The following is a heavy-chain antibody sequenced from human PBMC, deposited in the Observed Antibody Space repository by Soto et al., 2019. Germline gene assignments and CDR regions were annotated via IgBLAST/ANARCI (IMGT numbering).Heavy chain of an antibody. Sequence: TGGSLRLSCAASGFTFSSYGMHWVRQAPGKGLEWVAVISYDGSNKYYADSVKGRFTISRDNSKNTLYLQMNSLRAEDTAVYYCAKDPGRYSSDTAYYFDYWGQGTLVTVSS. V-gene: IGHV3-30*18. CDR3: AKDPGRYSSDTAYYFDY. J-gene: IGHJ4*02. CDR2: ISYDGSNK. CDR1: GFTFSSYG. D-gene: IGHD5-12*01.